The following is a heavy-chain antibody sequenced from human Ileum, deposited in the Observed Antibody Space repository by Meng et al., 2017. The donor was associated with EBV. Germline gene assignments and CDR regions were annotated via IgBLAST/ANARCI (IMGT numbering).Heavy chain of an antibody. CDR1: GGPINSSSYY. D-gene: IGHD6-13*01. CDR2: IYYSGRT. Sequence: LHLQESGPGLVKPSGTLSLTCTVSGGPINSSSYYWGWIRQPPGKGLEWIGSIYYSGRTYYNPSLKSRVTISVDTSKNQFSLKLSSVTAADTAVYYCARPIAAAGWFDPWGQGTLVTVSS. V-gene: IGHV4-39*01. CDR3: ARPIAAAGWFDP. J-gene: IGHJ5*02.